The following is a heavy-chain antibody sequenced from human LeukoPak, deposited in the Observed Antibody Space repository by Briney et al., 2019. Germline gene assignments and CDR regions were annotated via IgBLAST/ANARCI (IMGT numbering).Heavy chain of an antibody. D-gene: IGHD6-6*01. CDR3: ASRPAHRYYYGMDV. CDR2: INHSGST. J-gene: IGHJ6*02. CDR1: GGSFSGYY. Sequence: PSETLSLTCAVYGGSFSGYYWSWIRQPPGKGLEWIGEINHSGSTNYNPSLKSRVTISVDTSKNQFSLKLSSVTAADTAVYYCASRPAHRYYYGMDVWGQGTTVTVSS. V-gene: IGHV4-34*01.